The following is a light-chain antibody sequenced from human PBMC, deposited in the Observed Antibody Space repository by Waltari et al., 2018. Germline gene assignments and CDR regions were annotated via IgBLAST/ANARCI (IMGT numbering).Light chain of an antibody. Sequence: EIVMTQSPATLSVSPGERATLSCRASQSVSSNLAWYQQKPGQAPRFLIYGASNRAAGIPARFSGSGSGTDFTLTIHSLQSEDFAVYYCQHYHYWPFTFGQGTKLEIK. J-gene: IGKJ2*01. CDR2: GAS. CDR3: QHYHYWPFT. V-gene: IGKV3-15*01. CDR1: QSVSSN.